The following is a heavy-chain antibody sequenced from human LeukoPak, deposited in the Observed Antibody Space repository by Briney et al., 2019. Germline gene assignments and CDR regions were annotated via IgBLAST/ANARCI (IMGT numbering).Heavy chain of an antibody. V-gene: IGHV4-34*01. Sequence: GSLRLSCAASGFTFSNTWMSWIRQPPGKGLEWIGEINHSGSTNYNPSLKSRVTISVDTSKNQFSLKLSSVTAADTAVYYCARRIAAAGTPFDYWGQGTLVTVSS. J-gene: IGHJ4*02. CDR1: GFTFSNTW. CDR3: ARRIAAAGTPFDY. D-gene: IGHD6-13*01. CDR2: INHSGST.